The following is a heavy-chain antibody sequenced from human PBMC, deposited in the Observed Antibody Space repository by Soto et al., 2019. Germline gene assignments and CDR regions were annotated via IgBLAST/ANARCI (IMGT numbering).Heavy chain of an antibody. D-gene: IGHD3-3*01. J-gene: IGHJ6*02. Sequence: KVSCKASGGTFSSYAISWVRQAPGQGLEWMGGIIPIFGTANYAQKFQGRVTITADKSTSTAYMELSSLRSEDTAVYYCAVTYYDFWSGYSALYYYYGMDVWGQGTTVTVSS. CDR2: IIPIFGTA. CDR3: AVTYYDFWSGYSALYYYYGMDV. V-gene: IGHV1-69*06. CDR1: GGTFSSYA.